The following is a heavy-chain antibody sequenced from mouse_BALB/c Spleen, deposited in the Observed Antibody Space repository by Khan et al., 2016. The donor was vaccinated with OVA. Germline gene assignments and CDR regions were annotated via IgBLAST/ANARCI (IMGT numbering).Heavy chain of an antibody. D-gene: IGHD2-1*01. CDR3: ARSNGNYWFAY. CDR2: INTYTGEP. CDR1: GYTFTNYG. J-gene: IGHJ3*01. V-gene: IGHV9-3-1*01. Sequence: QIQLVQSGPELKKPGETVKISCKASGYTFTNYGMNWVKQAPGKGLKWMGWINTYTGEPTYADDFKGRFAFSLETSASTAYLQINNLKKDDTATYCCARSNGNYWFAYWGQGTLVTVSA.